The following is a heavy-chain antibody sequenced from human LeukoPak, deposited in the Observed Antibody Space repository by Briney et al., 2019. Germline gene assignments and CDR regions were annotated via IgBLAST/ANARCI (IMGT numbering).Heavy chain of an antibody. Sequence: SETLSLTCTVSGGSFSSYYWSWIRQPAGKGLEWIGRIYTSGSTNYNPSLKSRITMSVDTSKNQFSLKLSSVTAADTAVYYCANGYSYGRFDYWGQGTLVTVSS. CDR3: ANGYSYGRFDY. J-gene: IGHJ4*02. CDR1: GGSFSSYY. V-gene: IGHV4-4*07. CDR2: IYTSGST. D-gene: IGHD5-18*01.